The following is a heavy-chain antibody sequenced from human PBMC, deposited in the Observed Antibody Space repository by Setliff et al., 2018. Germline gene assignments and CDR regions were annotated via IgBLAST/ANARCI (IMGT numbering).Heavy chain of an antibody. Sequence: GGSLRLSCAASGFTFSSYAMHWVRQAPGKRLEWVAVISFDGSNESYTDSVKGRFTISRDNSENTLYLQMTSLRADDTAVYYCARPTSAGRLWYMDVWGTGTTVTVSS. CDR3: ARPTSAGRLWYMDV. J-gene: IGHJ6*03. CDR1: GFTFSSYA. D-gene: IGHD1-26*01. CDR2: ISFDGSNE. V-gene: IGHV3-30*10.